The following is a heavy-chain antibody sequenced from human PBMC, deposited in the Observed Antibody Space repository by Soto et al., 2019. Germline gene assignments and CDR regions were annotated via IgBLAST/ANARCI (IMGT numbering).Heavy chain of an antibody. D-gene: IGHD4-17*01. V-gene: IGHV1-46*01. J-gene: IGHJ6*02. CDR1: GYTFTSYY. CDR2: INPSGGST. Sequence: QVQLVQSGAEVKKPGASVKVSCKASGYTFTSYYMHWVRQAPGQGLEWMGIINPSGGSTSYAQKFQGRVTMTRDTSTSTVYMELSSLRSEDTAVYYCARGRSSPYGDYYYYYGMDVWGQGTTVTVSS. CDR3: ARGRSSPYGDYYYYYGMDV.